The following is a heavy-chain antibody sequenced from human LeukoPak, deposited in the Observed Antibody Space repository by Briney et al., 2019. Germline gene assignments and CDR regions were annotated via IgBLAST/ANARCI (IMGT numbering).Heavy chain of an antibody. CDR3: ARDMGHIVVVTAPKGFDY. J-gene: IGHJ4*02. Sequence: PGRSLRLSCAASGFTFSSHAMHWVRQAPGKGLEWVAVISYDGSNKYYADSVKGRFTISRDNSKNTLYLQMNSLRAEDTAVYYCARDMGHIVVVTAPKGFDYWGQGTLVTVSS. V-gene: IGHV3-30-3*01. CDR1: GFTFSSHA. D-gene: IGHD2-21*02. CDR2: ISYDGSNK.